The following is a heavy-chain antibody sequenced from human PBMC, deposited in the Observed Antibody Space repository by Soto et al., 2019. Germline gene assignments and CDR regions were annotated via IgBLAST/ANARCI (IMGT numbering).Heavy chain of an antibody. V-gene: IGHV3-23*01. CDR2: ISGSGGST. D-gene: IGHD6-13*01. Sequence: PGGSLRLSCAASGFTFSSYAMSWVRQAPGKGLEWVSAISGSGGSTYYADSVKGRFTISRDNSKNTLYLQMNSLRAEDTAVYYCAKNYRGGYSSRSYGMDVWGQGTTVTVYS. CDR1: GFTFSSYA. J-gene: IGHJ6*02. CDR3: AKNYRGGYSSRSYGMDV.